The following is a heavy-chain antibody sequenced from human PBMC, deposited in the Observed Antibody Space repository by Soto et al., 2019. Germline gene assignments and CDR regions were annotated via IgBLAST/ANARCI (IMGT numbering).Heavy chain of an antibody. V-gene: IGHV4-34*01. CDR1: GGSFSGYY. Sequence: QVQLQQWGAGLLKPSETLSLTCAVYGGSFSGYYWSWIRQPPGKGLEWIGDINHSGSTNYNPSLKSRVTVSVDTSKNQFSPQLSSVTAADTAVYFCARAYGGNVFDYWGQGTLVTVSS. D-gene: IGHD4-17*01. CDR2: INHSGST. J-gene: IGHJ4*02. CDR3: ARAYGGNVFDY.